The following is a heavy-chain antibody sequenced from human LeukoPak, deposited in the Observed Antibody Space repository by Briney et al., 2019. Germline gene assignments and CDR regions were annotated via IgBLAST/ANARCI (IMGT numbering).Heavy chain of an antibody. CDR1: GYTFTGYY. CDR3: ARERKITIFGVACDY. J-gene: IGHJ4*02. D-gene: IGHD3-3*01. CDR2: INPNGGGT. V-gene: IGHV1-2*06. Sequence: ASVKVSCKASGYTFTGYYIHWVRQAPGQGLEWMGRINPNGGGTNYAQKFQGRVTMTSDTSVSTAYMELSRLRSDDTAVYYCARERKITIFGVACDYWGQGTLVTVSS.